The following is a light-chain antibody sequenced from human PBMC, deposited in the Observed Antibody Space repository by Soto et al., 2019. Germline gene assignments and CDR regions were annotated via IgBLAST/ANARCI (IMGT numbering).Light chain of an antibody. CDR2: EGS. V-gene: IGLV2-23*01. CDR1: SSDVRSYNL. Sequence: QSVLTQPASVSGSPGQSITISCTGTSSDVRSYNLVSWYQQHPGKAPKLMIYEGSKRPSGVSNRFSGSKSGNTASLTISGLQAEDEADYYCCSYAGSPYVFGTGTKVTVL. CDR3: CSYAGSPYV. J-gene: IGLJ1*01.